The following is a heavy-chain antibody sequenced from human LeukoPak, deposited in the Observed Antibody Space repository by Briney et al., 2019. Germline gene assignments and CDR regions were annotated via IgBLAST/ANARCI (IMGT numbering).Heavy chain of an antibody. Sequence: GASVKVSCKASGYTFTGYYMHWVRQAPGQGLEWMGWINPNSGGTNCAQKFQGRVTMTRDTSISTAYMELSRLRSDDTAVYYCARPRGAQQLVRQWFDPWGQGTLVTVSS. V-gene: IGHV1-2*02. D-gene: IGHD6-13*01. J-gene: IGHJ5*02. CDR3: ARPRGAQQLVRQWFDP. CDR1: GYTFTGYY. CDR2: INPNSGGT.